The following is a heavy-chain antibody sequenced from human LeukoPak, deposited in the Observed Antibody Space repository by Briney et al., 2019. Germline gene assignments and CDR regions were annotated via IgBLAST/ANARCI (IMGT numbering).Heavy chain of an antibody. D-gene: IGHD3-22*01. V-gene: IGHV3-7*01. CDR1: GFTFSSYW. CDR2: IKQDGSEK. Sequence: PGGSLRLSCAASGFTFSSYWMSWVRQAPGKGLEWVANIKQDGSEKYYVDSVKGRFTISRDNAKNSLYLQMNGLRAEDTAVYYCARVDVYYDSSGYFGLNYWGQGTLVTVSS. CDR3: ARVDVYYDSSGYFGLNY. J-gene: IGHJ4*02.